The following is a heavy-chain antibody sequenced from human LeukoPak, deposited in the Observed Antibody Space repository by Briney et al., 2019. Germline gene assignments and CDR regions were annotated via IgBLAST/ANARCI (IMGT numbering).Heavy chain of an antibody. CDR2: IYYSGST. CDR3: SRVGYYGDYDY. D-gene: IGHD4-17*01. CDR1: GGSISSYY. V-gene: IGHV4-59*01. J-gene: IGHJ4*02. Sequence: SETLSLTCTVSGGSISSYYWSWIRQPPGKGLEWIGYIYYSGSTNYNPSLKSRVTISVDTSKNQFSLKLSSVTAADTAVYYCSRVGYYGDYDYWGQGTLVTVSS.